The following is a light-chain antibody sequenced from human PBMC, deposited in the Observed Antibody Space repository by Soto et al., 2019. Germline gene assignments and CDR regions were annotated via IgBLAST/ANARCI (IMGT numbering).Light chain of an antibody. CDR3: QQYYSYPRT. Sequence: DIQMTQSPSSLSASVGDRFTITCRASQGISTYLNWYQQKPGKAPSLLIFDASTLHSGVPSRFSGSGSGTDFTLTISCLQSEDFATYYCQQYYSYPRTFGQGTKVDIK. CDR1: QGISTY. V-gene: IGKV1-39*01. CDR2: DAS. J-gene: IGKJ1*01.